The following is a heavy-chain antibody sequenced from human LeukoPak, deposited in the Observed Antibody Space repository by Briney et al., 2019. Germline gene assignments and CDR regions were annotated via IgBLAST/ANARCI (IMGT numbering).Heavy chain of an antibody. CDR2: IIPIFGTA. D-gene: IGHD5-12*01. CDR3: ASGGVSGYDFDY. Sequence: SVKVSCKASGSTFSSYAISWVRQAPGQGLEWMGGIIPIFGTANYAQKFQGRVTITADESTSTAYMELSSLRSEDTAVYYCASGGVSGYDFDYWGQGTLVTVSS. V-gene: IGHV1-69*13. CDR1: GSTFSSYA. J-gene: IGHJ4*02.